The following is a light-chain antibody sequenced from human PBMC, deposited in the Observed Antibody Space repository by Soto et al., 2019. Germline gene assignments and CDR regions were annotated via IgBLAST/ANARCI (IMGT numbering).Light chain of an antibody. V-gene: IGKV3-20*01. Sequence: EIVLTQSPGILSLSPGERATLSCRASQSISSTYLAWYQQKPGQAPRLLIYGASSRATGIPDRFSGSESGTEFTLTISRLEPEDFAVFYCQQYGSSPRTFGQGTKVDIK. J-gene: IGKJ1*01. CDR3: QQYGSSPRT. CDR2: GAS. CDR1: QSISSTY.